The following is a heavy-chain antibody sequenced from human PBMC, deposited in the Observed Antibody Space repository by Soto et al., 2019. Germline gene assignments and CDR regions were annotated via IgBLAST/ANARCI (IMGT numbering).Heavy chain of an antibody. D-gene: IGHD5-12*01. CDR3: AQSREVATMGDYYYYGMEV. J-gene: IGHJ6*02. Sequence: SGPTLVNPTQTLTLTCTFSGFSLSTSGVVVGWIRQPPGKALELLALIYWNDDKRYSPSLKSRLTITKDTSKNQVVLTMTNMEPVDTATHYWAQSREVATMGDYYYYGMEVWGQGTTVTVPS. CDR2: IYWNDDK. CDR1: GFSLSTSGVV. V-gene: IGHV2-5*01.